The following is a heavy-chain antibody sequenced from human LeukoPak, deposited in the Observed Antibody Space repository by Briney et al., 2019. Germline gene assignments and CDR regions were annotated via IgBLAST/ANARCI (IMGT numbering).Heavy chain of an antibody. Sequence: GGSLRLSCAASGFSFSSFGMHWVRQAPGKGLEWVATIKQDGRDKYYVDSVKGRFTISRDDAKNSLYLQMNSLRVEDTAVYHCVRYFTAVAPTLRLDYWGQGTLVTVSS. D-gene: IGHD6-19*01. CDR1: GFSFSSFG. V-gene: IGHV3-7*03. CDR2: IKQDGRDK. J-gene: IGHJ4*02. CDR3: VRYFTAVAPTLRLDY.